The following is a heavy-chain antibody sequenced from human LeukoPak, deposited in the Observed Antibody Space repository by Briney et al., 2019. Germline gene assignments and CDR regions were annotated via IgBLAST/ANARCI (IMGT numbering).Heavy chain of an antibody. D-gene: IGHD3-22*01. J-gene: IGHJ4*02. CDR1: GFTFSDYY. CDR3: ARDQNLGYYYDSSGYSDY. CDR2: ISSSGSTI. V-gene: IGHV3-11*04. Sequence: GGSLRLSCVASGFTFSDYYMSWIRQAPGKGLEWVSYISSSGSTIYYADSVKGRFTISRDNAKNSLYLQMNSLRAEDTAVYYCARDQNLGYYYDSSGYSDYWGQGTLVTVSS.